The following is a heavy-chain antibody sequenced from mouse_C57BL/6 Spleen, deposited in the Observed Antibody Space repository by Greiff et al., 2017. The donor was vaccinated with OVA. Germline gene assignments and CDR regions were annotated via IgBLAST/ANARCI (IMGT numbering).Heavy chain of an antibody. CDR1: GFTFTDYY. CDR3: ALSWYYFDY. CDR2: INPNNGGY. J-gene: IGHJ2*01. V-gene: IGHV1-26*01. D-gene: IGHD6-5*01. Sequence: EVQLQQSGPELVKPGASVKISCKASGFTFTDYYMNWVQQSHGKSLEWIGDINPNNGGYSYNQKFKGKATLTVDKSSSTAYMELRSLTSEDSAVYYCALSWYYFDYWGQGTTLTVSS.